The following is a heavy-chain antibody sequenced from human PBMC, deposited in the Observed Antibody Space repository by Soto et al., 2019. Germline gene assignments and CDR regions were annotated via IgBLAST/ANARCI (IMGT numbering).Heavy chain of an antibody. CDR3: AHAGDYDLLSFDH. V-gene: IGHV2-5*02. J-gene: IGHJ4*02. CDR1: GFSLTTTSMG. D-gene: IGHD4-17*01. CDR2: IYWDDDQ. Sequence: QITLKESGPPLVRPAQTLTLTCAFSGFSLTTTSMGVAWIRQPPGKALAWLALIYWDDDQRYSPSLKDRLTISTDTSRSRVVLTISNLNPADTGTYFCAHAGDYDLLSFDHWGPGTLVTVSS.